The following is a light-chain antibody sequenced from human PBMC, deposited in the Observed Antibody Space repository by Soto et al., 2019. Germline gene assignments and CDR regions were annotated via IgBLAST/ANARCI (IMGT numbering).Light chain of an antibody. CDR3: QQSKT. J-gene: IGKJ3*01. CDR1: QSISSY. V-gene: IGKV1-39*01. CDR2: AAS. Sequence: DILMTQSPSSLSASVGDRVTLTCRASQSISSYLNWYQQKPGKAPKLLIYAASSLQSGVPSRFSGSGSGTDFTLTISSLQPEDFATYYCQQSKTFGHGTKVDIK.